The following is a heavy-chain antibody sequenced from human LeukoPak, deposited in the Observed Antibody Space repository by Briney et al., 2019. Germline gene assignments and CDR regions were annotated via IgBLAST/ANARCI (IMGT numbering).Heavy chain of an antibody. V-gene: IGHV3-15*01. CDR2: IKSKTEGGTT. D-gene: IGHD4-11*01. Sequence: GGSLRLSFAASGFTFSNAWMSWVRQAPGKGLEWVGRIKSKTEGGTTDYAAPVKGRFTISRDDSKNTLYLQMSGLITEDTAVYYCSVAIYSNYKNWGQGTLVTVSS. CDR1: GFTFSNAW. CDR3: SVAIYSNYKN. J-gene: IGHJ4*02.